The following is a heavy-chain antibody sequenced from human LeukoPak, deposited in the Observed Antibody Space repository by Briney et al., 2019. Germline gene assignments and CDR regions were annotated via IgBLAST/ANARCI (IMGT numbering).Heavy chain of an antibody. V-gene: IGHV5-51*01. CDR1: GYTFSIYW. D-gene: IGHD6-19*01. J-gene: IGHJ4*02. CDR3: VRQDGSGSYYFDY. CDR2: IYPGDSDT. Sequence: GESLKISCKGSGYTFSIYWIGWVRQMPGKGLEWMGVIYPGDSDTRYSPSFQGQVTISVDKSISSACLQWSGLKASDTAMYYCVRQDGSGSYYFDYWGQGTLVTVST.